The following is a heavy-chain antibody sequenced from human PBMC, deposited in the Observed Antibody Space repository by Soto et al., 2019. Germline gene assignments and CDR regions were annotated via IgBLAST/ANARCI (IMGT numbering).Heavy chain of an antibody. V-gene: IGHV3-21*01. CDR3: AREYTAWPLAYGLDV. CDR2: ISSRSDI. J-gene: IGHJ6*02. Sequence: GGSLRLSCVGSGFTFSNFSINWVRQAPGKGLEWVSSISSRSDIYYADSVKGRFTISRDNAKNSVSLQMNSLRAEDTAVYYCAREYTAWPLAYGLDVWGQGTTVTVSS. D-gene: IGHD2-2*02. CDR1: GFTFSNFS.